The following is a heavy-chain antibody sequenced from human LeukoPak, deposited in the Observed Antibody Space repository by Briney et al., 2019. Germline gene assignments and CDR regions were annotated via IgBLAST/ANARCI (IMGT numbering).Heavy chain of an antibody. J-gene: IGHJ4*02. Sequence: GGSLRLSCAASDFTVSSNFMSWVRQAPGKGLEWVSVIYSGGSTYYTDSVKGRFTISRDNSKNTLYLQMNSLRAEDTAVYYCAKDRYGDYSFDYWGQGTLVTVSS. CDR1: DFTVSSNF. V-gene: IGHV3-53*01. CDR3: AKDRYGDYSFDY. CDR2: IYSGGST. D-gene: IGHD4-17*01.